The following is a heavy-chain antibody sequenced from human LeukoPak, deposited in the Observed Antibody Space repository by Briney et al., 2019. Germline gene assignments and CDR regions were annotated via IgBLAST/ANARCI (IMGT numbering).Heavy chain of an antibody. J-gene: IGHJ4*02. CDR1: GFTFSSYW. CDR3: ASSGSGSPDRDY. CDR2: INHNGNVN. D-gene: IGHD3-10*01. V-gene: IGHV3-7*01. Sequence: PGGSLRLSCAASGFTFSSYWMNWARQAPGKGLEWVASINHNGNVNYYVDSVKGRFTISRDNAKNSLYPQMNSLRAEDTAVYYCASSGSGSPDRDYWGQGTLVTVSS.